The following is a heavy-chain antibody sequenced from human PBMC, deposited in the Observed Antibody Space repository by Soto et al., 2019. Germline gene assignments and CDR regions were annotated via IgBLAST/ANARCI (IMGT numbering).Heavy chain of an antibody. CDR1: GFIFRSYA. CDR2: ISDNGDTT. Sequence: PGGSLRLSCAASGFIFRSYAMSWVRQAPGTGLEWVSAISDNGDTTYYVDSVKGRFTISRDNSKNTLYLQMNSLRAEDTALYYCAKGRTVGTSWG. CDR3: AKGRTVGTS. V-gene: IGHV3-23*01. J-gene: IGHJ5*01. D-gene: IGHD1-1*01.